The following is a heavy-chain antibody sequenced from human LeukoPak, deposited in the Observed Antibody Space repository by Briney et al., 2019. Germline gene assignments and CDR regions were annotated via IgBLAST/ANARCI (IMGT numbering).Heavy chain of an antibody. CDR2: VSYSGST. V-gene: IGHV4-59*01. D-gene: IGHD2-2*01. Sequence: SETLSLTCTVSGGSITSYYWSWIRQPPGKGLEWIGYVSYSGSTNYNPSLKSRVTISVDTSKNQFSLKLSSVTAADTAVYYCASGGYCSSTTCYPNWFDPWGQGTLVIVSS. J-gene: IGHJ5*02. CDR3: ASGGYCSSTTCYPNWFDP. CDR1: GGSITSYY.